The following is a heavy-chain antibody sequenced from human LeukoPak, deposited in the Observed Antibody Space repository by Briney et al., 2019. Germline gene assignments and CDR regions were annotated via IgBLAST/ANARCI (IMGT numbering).Heavy chain of an antibody. CDR2: ISGSGGST. V-gene: IGHV3-23*01. Sequence: GGSLRLSCAASGFTFSSYAMSWVRQAPGKGLEWVSAISGSGGSTYYADSVKGRLTISRDNSKNTLYLQMNSLRAGDTAVYYCARASGVRGVINLRYAFDIWGQGTMVTVSS. D-gene: IGHD3-10*01. J-gene: IGHJ3*02. CDR1: GFTFSSYA. CDR3: ARASGVRGVINLRYAFDI.